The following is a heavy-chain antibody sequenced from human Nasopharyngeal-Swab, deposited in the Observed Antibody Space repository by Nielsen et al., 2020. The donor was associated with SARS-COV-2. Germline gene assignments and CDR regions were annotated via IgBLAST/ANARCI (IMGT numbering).Heavy chain of an antibody. D-gene: IGHD6-13*01. CDR2: ISYDGSNK. CDR1: RFTFSSYG. V-gene: IGHV3-30*03. Sequence: GESLKISCVASRFTFSSYGMYWVRQAPGKGLEWVAVISYDGSNKYYADSVKGRFTISRDNSKNTLYLQLNSLRAEDTAVYYCARMDFIASRDYWGQGTLVTVSS. CDR3: ARMDFIASRDY. J-gene: IGHJ4*02.